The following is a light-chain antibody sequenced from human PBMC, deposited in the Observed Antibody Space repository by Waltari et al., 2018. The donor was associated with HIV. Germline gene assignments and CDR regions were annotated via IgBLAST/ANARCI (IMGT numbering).Light chain of an antibody. Sequence: IVMTQSPLSLSVTPGEPASISCTSNQSLLHSSGYNFLDWYIQKPGQSPQVLIYLAYNRASGVPARFSGSGSATDFTLKISRVEAEDVGFYYCMQGLQIPLTFGGGTKVEIK. CDR3: MQGLQIPLT. J-gene: IGKJ4*01. CDR1: QSLLHSSGYNF. CDR2: LAY. V-gene: IGKV2-28*01.